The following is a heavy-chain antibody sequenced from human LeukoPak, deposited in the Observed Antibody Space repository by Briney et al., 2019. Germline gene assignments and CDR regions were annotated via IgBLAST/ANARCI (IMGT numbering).Heavy chain of an antibody. Sequence: ASVKVSCKASGGTFSSYAISWVGQAPGQGLGWMGGVIPIFGTANYAQKFQGRVTITADKSTSTAYMELSSLRSEDTAVYYCAREVTMVRGVTTFDYWGQGTLVTVSS. CDR2: VIPIFGTA. J-gene: IGHJ4*02. V-gene: IGHV1-69*06. D-gene: IGHD3-10*01. CDR1: GGTFSSYA. CDR3: AREVTMVRGVTTFDY.